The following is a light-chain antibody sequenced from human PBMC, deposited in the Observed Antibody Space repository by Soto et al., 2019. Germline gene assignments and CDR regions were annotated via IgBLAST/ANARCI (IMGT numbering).Light chain of an antibody. CDR2: GAS. CDR3: QQYGSSPVT. V-gene: IGKV3-20*01. J-gene: IGKJ1*01. CDR1: QTIKSDY. Sequence: EIVLMQSPGTLSLSPGERATLSCGASQTIKSDYLAWYQQKPGLPPRLLMFGASSRPTGIPDRFSGSGSGTEFPLTLSRLEPEDFAVYYCQQYGSSPVTFGPGTKVEI.